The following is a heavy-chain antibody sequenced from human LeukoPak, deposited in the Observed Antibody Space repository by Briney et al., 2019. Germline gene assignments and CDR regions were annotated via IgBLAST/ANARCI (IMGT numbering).Heavy chain of an antibody. Sequence: SETLSLTCTVSGGSIGSGYYWAWIRQRPGKGLEWIGSIHYGGTTHYNPSLQSRVTISADTSKNQFALDLRSVTAADTAVYYCTRDIGDFVSDFWGQGTLVTVSS. CDR2: IHYGGTT. V-gene: IGHV4-39*02. CDR3: TRDIGDFVSDF. CDR1: GGSIGSGYY. J-gene: IGHJ4*02. D-gene: IGHD2-21*02.